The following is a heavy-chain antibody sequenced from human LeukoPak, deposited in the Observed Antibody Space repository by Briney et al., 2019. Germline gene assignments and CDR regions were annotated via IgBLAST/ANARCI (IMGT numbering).Heavy chain of an antibody. D-gene: IGHD2-15*01. J-gene: IGHJ6*02. Sequence: SVKVSCKASGGTFSSYAISWVRQAPGQGLEWMGGIIPIFGTANYAQKFQGRVTITADESTSTAYMELSSLRSEDMAVYYCARDRLLSGHGVVVAASGMDVWGQGTTVTVSS. CDR2: IIPIFGTA. CDR1: GGTFSSYA. V-gene: IGHV1-69*13. CDR3: ARDRLLSGHGVVVAASGMDV.